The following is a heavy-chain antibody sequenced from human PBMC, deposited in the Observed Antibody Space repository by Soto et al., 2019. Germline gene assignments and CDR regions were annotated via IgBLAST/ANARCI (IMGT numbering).Heavy chain of an antibody. D-gene: IGHD6-13*01. Sequence: GGSLRLSCAASGFTLSGDWGDWVRQDTRKGLVWVSRISSDGSRTDYADSVKGRFTISRDNARNTLYLQMNSLRAEDTAVYYCARVRYTSTWYYYGMDVWGQGTTVTVSS. CDR3: ARVRYTSTWYYYGMDV. CDR1: GFTLSGDW. J-gene: IGHJ6*02. CDR2: ISSDGSRT. V-gene: IGHV3-74*01.